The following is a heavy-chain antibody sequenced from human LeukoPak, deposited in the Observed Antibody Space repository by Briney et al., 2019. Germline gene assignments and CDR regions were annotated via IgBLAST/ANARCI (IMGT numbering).Heavy chain of an antibody. CDR1: GGSISSSSYY. Sequence: SETLSLTCTVSGGSISSSSYYWGWIRQPPGKGLEWIGSIYYSGSTNYNPSLKSRVTISLDTSQNQFSLELTSVTAADTAVYYCARTCSGGTCYQGLGYYGMDVWGQGTTVTVPS. J-gene: IGHJ6*02. CDR2: IYYSGST. D-gene: IGHD2-15*01. CDR3: ARTCSGGTCYQGLGYYGMDV. V-gene: IGHV4-39*07.